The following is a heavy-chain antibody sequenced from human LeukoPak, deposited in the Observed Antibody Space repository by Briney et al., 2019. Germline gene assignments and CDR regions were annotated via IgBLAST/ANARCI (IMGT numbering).Heavy chain of an antibody. J-gene: IGHJ4*02. CDR2: ISAYNGNT. CDR1: GYTFTSYG. D-gene: IGHD3-10*01. Sequence: ASVKVCCKASGYTFTSYGISWVRQPPGQGLEWMGWISAYNGNTNYAQMLQGRVTMTTDTSTSTAYMELRSLKSDDTAVYYCARDWLVRRPVGYWGQGTLVTVSS. CDR3: ARDWLVRRPVGY. V-gene: IGHV1-18*04.